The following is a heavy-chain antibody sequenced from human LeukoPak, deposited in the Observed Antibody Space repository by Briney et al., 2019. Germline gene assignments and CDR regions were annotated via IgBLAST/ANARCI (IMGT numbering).Heavy chain of an antibody. CDR1: GFTFSTYG. CDR3: ARDSITGYNSLDF. CDR2: ITNDGNYA. V-gene: IGHV3-33*05. J-gene: IGHJ4*02. D-gene: IGHD1-20*01. Sequence: GGSLRLSCAASGFTFSTYGMHWVRQAPGKGLEWVAVITNDGNYAKYADAVRGRFTISRDNSKNTLYLQMNSLSAEDTAVYYCARDSITGYNSLDFWGRGTLVTVSS.